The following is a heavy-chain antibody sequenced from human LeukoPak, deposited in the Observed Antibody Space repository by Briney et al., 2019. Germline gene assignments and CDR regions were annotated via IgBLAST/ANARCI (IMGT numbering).Heavy chain of an antibody. CDR2: ISYDGSNK. V-gene: IGHV3-30*03. CDR1: GFTFSSYG. Sequence: GRSLRLSCAASGFTFSSYGMHWVRQAPGKGLEWVAVISYDGSNKYYADSVKGRFTISRDNSKNTLYLQMNSLRSEDTAVYYCARAPSSGSYIWFDPWGQGTLVTVSS. D-gene: IGHD1-26*01. J-gene: IGHJ5*02. CDR3: ARAPSSGSYIWFDP.